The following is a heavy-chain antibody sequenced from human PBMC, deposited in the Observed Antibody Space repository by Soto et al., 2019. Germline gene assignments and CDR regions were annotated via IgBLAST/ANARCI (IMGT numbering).Heavy chain of an antibody. J-gene: IGHJ5*02. Sequence: QVQLQQWGAGLLKPSEILSLTCAVYGGSFSGYYWSWIRQPPGKGLEWIGEINHSGSTNYNPSLKSRVTISVDTSKNQFSLKLSSVTAADTAVYYCARRFGYRSGWFDPWGQGTLVTVSS. D-gene: IGHD3-16*01. CDR3: ARRFGYRSGWFDP. V-gene: IGHV4-34*01. CDR2: INHSGST. CDR1: GGSFSGYY.